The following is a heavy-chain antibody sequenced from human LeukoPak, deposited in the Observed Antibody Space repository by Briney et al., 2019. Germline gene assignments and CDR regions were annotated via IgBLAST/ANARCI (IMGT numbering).Heavy chain of an antibody. J-gene: IGHJ4*02. Sequence: SETLSLTCAVYGGSFSGNYWSWIRQAPGKGLEWIGEINHSGSTNYNPSLKSRVSISADTSKNQFSLNLSSVTAADTAVYYCARGRYDYSSGHHFFDYWGQGTLVTVSS. V-gene: IGHV4-34*01. CDR1: GGSFSGNY. CDR3: ARGRYDYSSGHHFFDY. D-gene: IGHD3-22*01. CDR2: INHSGST.